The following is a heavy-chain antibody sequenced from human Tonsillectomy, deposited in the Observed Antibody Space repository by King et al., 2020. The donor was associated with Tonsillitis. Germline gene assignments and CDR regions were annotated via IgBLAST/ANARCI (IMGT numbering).Heavy chain of an antibody. J-gene: IGHJ4*02. CDR2: INEDGRTT. D-gene: IGHD5-12*01. Sequence: VQLVESGGGLVQPGESLRLSCTASGFTFSRYWYHWVRQAPGQGLVWVSHINEDGRTTNYADSVRGRFTMSRDNAKNTLYLQMNSLRGDDTAVYYCGRDLSGSSDYWGQGTLVTVSS. V-gene: IGHV3-74*01. CDR3: GRDLSGSSDY. CDR1: GFTFSRYW.